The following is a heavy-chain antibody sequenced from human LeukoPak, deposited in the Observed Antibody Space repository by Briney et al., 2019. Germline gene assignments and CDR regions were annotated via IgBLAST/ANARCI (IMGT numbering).Heavy chain of an antibody. CDR1: GYTFTSYD. V-gene: IGHV1-8*01. CDR2: MNPNSGNT. D-gene: IGHD5-24*01. CDR3: ARASRRGWLQLYYFDY. Sequence: GASVKVSCKASGYTFTSYDINWVRQATGQGVEWMGWMNPNSGNTGYAQKFQGRVTMTRNTSISTAYMELSSLRSEDTAVYYCARASRRGWLQLYYFDYWGQGTLVTVSS. J-gene: IGHJ4*02.